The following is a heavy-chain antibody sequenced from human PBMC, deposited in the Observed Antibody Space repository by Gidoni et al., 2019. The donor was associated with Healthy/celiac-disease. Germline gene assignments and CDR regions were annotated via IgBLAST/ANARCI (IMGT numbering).Heavy chain of an antibody. CDR1: GGSFSGYY. V-gene: IGHV4-34*01. D-gene: IGHD6-13*01. CDR2: INHSGST. J-gene: IGHJ3*02. Sequence: QVQLQQWGAGLLKPSETLSLTCAVYGGSFSGYYWSWIRQPPGKGLEWIGEINHSGSTNYNPSLKSRVTISVDTSKNQFSLKLSSVTAADTAVYYCARVHSSSLGDAFDIWGQGTMVTVSS. CDR3: ARVHSSSLGDAFDI.